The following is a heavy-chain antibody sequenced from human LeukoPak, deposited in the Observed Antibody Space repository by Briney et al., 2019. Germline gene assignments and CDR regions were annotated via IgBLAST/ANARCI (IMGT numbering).Heavy chain of an antibody. CDR3: ARVPYSSSWYTGFDP. CDR2: ISYDGSNK. Sequence: PGGSLRLSCAASGFTFSTYAMHWVRQAPGKGLEWVAVISYDGSNKYYADSVKGRFTISRDNSKNTLYLQTNSLRAEDTAVYYCARVPYSSSWYTGFDPWGQGTLVTVSS. V-gene: IGHV3-30*04. CDR1: GFTFSTYA. J-gene: IGHJ5*02. D-gene: IGHD6-13*01.